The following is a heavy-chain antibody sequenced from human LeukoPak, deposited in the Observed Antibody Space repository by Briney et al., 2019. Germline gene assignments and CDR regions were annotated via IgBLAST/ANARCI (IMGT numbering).Heavy chain of an antibody. CDR1: GFTFSNYW. V-gene: IGHV3-74*03. CDR3: ARDKQSGESSEIDY. D-gene: IGHD3-10*01. Sequence: GGSLRLSCAASGFTFSNYWVHWVRQAPGKGLVWVSRINRDGSTTKYADFVKGRFTVSRDNAKNTLNLQMNSLRAEDTAVYYCARDKQSGESSEIDYWGQGTLVTVSS. J-gene: IGHJ4*02. CDR2: INRDGSTT.